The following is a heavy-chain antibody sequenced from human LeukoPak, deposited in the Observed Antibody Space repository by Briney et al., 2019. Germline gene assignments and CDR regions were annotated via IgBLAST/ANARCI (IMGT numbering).Heavy chain of an antibody. Sequence: PGGSLRLSCSASGFTFSSYAMSWVRQAPGKGLEWVSAISGSGGSTYYADSVKGRFTISRDNSKNTLYLQMNSLRAEDTAVYYCAKDPNYYGSGSYYKGTEYFQHWGQGTLVTVSS. D-gene: IGHD3-10*01. CDR1: GFTFSSYA. J-gene: IGHJ1*01. V-gene: IGHV3-23*01. CDR2: ISGSGGST. CDR3: AKDPNYYGSGSYYKGTEYFQH.